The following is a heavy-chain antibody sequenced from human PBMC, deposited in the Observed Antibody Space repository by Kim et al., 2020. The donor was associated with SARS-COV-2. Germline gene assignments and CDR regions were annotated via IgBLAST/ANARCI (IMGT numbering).Heavy chain of an antibody. D-gene: IGHD4-17*01. V-gene: IGHV4-31*02. Sequence: YYNPSLKSRVTISVDTSNNQCSLKLSSVTAADTAVYYCARDLDGDYYFDYWGQGTLVTVSS. CDR3: ARDLDGDYYFDY. J-gene: IGHJ4*02.